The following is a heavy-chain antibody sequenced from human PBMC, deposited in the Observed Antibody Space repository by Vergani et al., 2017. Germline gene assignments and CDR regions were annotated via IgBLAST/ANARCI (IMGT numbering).Heavy chain of an antibody. CDR2: IWYDGSNK. D-gene: IGHD3-3*01. V-gene: IGHV3-33*01. Sequence: QVQLVESGGGVVQPGRSLRLSCAASGFTFSSYGMHWVRQAPGKGREWVAVIWYDGSNKYYADSVKGRFTISRDNSKNTLYLQMNSLRAEDTAVYYCAIDGRGVFTLDYWGQGTLVTVSS. CDR1: GFTFSSYG. J-gene: IGHJ4*02. CDR3: AIDGRGVFTLDY.